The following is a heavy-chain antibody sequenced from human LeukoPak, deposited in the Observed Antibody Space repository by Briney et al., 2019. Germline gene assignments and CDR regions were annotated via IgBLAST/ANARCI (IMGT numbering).Heavy chain of an antibody. CDR3: ASSPGAYFDY. D-gene: IGHD3-10*01. V-gene: IGHV3-30-3*01. J-gene: IGHJ4*02. CDR1: GFTFSNYA. Sequence: PGGSLRLSCAASGFTFSNYAMHWVRQAPGEGLEWVAVVSYDGSNKYYADSAKGRFTISRDNSKNTLYLQMNSLRAEDTAVYYCASSPGAYFDYWGQGTLVTVSS. CDR2: VSYDGSNK.